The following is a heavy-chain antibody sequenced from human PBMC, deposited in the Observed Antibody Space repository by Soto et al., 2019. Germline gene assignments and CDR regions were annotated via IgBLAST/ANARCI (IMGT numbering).Heavy chain of an antibody. CDR1: GFTFDGYA. V-gene: IGHV3-23*01. CDR3: AKVYGGTTIYDYAMAV. CDR2: IGGRGDGT. D-gene: IGHD1-7*01. Sequence: RLSCSASGFTFDGYAMSWVRQAPGKGLQGFSSIGGRGDGTYYADSVKGRFTISRDNSKNTLYLRMNCLRTEDTVVNSCAKVYGGTTIYDYAMAVWGQGTTVTVSS. J-gene: IGHJ6*02.